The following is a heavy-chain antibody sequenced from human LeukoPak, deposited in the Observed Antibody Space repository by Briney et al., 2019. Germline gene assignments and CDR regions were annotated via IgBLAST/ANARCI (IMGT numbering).Heavy chain of an antibody. Sequence: PGGSLGLSCATSGFTFDNYAMHWVRQAPGKGLEWVSGISWNSGSIGYADSVKGRFTISRDNAKNSLYLQMNSLRAEDTALYFCAKDYCSSTSCYTDYWGQGTLVTVSS. CDR2: ISWNSGSI. D-gene: IGHD2-2*02. J-gene: IGHJ4*02. V-gene: IGHV3-9*01. CDR1: GFTFDNYA. CDR3: AKDYCSSTSCYTDY.